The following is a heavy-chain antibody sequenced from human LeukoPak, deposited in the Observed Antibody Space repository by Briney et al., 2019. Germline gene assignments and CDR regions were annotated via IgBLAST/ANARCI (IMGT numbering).Heavy chain of an antibody. CDR2: VCHSGST. Sequence: SETLSLTCTVSNYSISISYCWGWIRQPPGKGLEWIGTVCHSGSTNYNPSLKSRVTISVDTSKNQFSLKLSSVTAADTAVYYFARVSRAVVVPAAIICYYYYYMDVWGKGTTVTVSS. CDR3: ARVSRAVVVPAAIICYYYYYMDV. D-gene: IGHD2-2*01. CDR1: NYSISISYC. J-gene: IGHJ6*03. V-gene: IGHV4-38-2*02.